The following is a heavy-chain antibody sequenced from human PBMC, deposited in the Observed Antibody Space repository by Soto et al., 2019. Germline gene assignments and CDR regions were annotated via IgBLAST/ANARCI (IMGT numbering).Heavy chain of an antibody. CDR3: ARLSRTVNY. J-gene: IGHJ4*02. V-gene: IGHV4-61*01. CDR1: GGSVTSSSYH. Sequence: SETLSLTCTVSGGSVTSSSYHWSWIRQPPVKGLEYIGYIYYSGSTNYNPSLKSRVTISVDTSKSKFTLTLSAATAADTAVYYCARLSRTVNYWGPGTLVTVSS. CDR2: IYYSGST. D-gene: IGHD3-16*02.